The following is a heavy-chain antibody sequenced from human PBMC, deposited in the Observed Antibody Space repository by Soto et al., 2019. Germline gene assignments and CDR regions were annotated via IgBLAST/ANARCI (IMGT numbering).Heavy chain of an antibody. V-gene: IGHV3-11*06. CDR3: ARDLGYCSGGRCYSYYHGMDV. Sequence: VGSLRLSCAASGFTFGDYYMSWIRQAPGKGLEWVSHTSSSSSYTNYADSVKGRFTMSRDNAKNSLYLQMNSLRAEDTAVYYCARDLGYCSGGRCYSYYHGMDVWGQGTTVTVSS. CDR1: GFTFGDYY. J-gene: IGHJ6*02. D-gene: IGHD2-15*01. CDR2: TSSSSSYT.